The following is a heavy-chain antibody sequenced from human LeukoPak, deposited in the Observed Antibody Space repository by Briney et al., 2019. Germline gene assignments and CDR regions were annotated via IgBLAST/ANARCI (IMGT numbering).Heavy chain of an antibody. CDR1: GGSFSGYY. CDR2: INHSGST. J-gene: IGHJ6*03. Sequence: SETLYLTCAVYGGSFSGYYWSWIRQPPGKGLEWIGEINHSGSTNYNPSLKSRVTMSVDTSKNQFSLKLSSVTAADTAVYYCARDKGDYYMDVWGKGTTVTISS. CDR3: ARDKGDYYMDV. V-gene: IGHV4-34*01.